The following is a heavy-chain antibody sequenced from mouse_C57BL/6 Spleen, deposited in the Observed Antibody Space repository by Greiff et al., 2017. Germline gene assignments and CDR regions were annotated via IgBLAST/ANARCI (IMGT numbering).Heavy chain of an antibody. CDR2: IYPSDSET. CDR3: ARRKTYGAMDY. CDR1: GYTFTSYW. V-gene: IGHV1-61*01. J-gene: IGHJ4*01. Sequence: QVQLKQPGAELVRPGSSVKLSCKASGYTFTSYWMDWVKQRPGQGLEWIGNIYPSDSETHYNQKFTDKATLTVDKSSSTAYMQLSSLTSEDSAVYYCARRKTYGAMDYGGQGTSVTVSA. D-gene: IGHD1-1*02.